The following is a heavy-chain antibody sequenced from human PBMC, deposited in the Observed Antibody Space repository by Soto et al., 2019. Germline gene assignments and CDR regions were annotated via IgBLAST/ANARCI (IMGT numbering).Heavy chain of an antibody. D-gene: IGHD4-17*01. V-gene: IGHV4-59*01. J-gene: IGHJ5*02. CDR2: IYYSGST. CDR1: GVSISSYY. CDR3: ARDRYGDSDSWTNWFDP. Sequence: PSETLSLTCTVSGVSISSYYWSWIRQPPGKGLEWIGYIYYSGSTNYNPSLKSRVTISVDTSKNQFSLKLSSVTAADTAVYYCARDRYGDSDSWTNWFDPWGQGTLVTVSS.